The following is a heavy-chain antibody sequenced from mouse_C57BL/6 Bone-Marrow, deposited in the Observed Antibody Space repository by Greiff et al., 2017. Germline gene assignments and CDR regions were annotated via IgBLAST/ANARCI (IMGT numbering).Heavy chain of an antibody. CDR1: GYTFTDYY. CDR2: INPNNGGT. J-gene: IGHJ2*01. CDR3: ARGGNYVCFDY. D-gene: IGHD2-1*01. Sequence: EVQLQQSGPELVKPGASVKISCKASGYTFTDYYMNWVKQSHGKSLEWIGDINPNNGGTSYNQKFKGKATLTVDKSSSTAYMELRSLTSEDSAVYYCARGGNYVCFDYWGQGTTLTVSS. V-gene: IGHV1-26*01.